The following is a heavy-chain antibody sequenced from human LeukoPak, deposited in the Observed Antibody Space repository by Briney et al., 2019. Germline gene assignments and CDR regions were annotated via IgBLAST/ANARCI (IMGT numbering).Heavy chain of an antibody. D-gene: IGHD6-13*01. CDR1: GFTFSSYE. V-gene: IGHV3-48*03. CDR3: ARERVGYSSSPGSYYYYMDV. CDR2: ISSSGSTI. J-gene: IGHJ6*03. Sequence: GGSLRLSCAASGFTFSSYEMNWVRQAPGKGLEWVSYISSSGSTIYYADSVKGRFTISRDNAKNSLYLQMNSLRAEDTAVYYCARERVGYSSSPGSYYYYMDVWGKGTTVTVSS.